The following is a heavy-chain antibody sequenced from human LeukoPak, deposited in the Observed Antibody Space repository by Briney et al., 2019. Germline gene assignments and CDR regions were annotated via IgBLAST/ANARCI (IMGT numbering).Heavy chain of an antibody. CDR1: GFPFTSYD. CDR3: ARGRLSGYPGFWFDP. V-gene: IGHV1-8*01. Sequence: ASMKVSCKTSGFPFTSYDINWVRQATGQGLEWMGWMNPNSGNTGSAQKFQGRLTMTRNTSISTAYMELSSLTSEDTAVYYCARGRLSGYPGFWFDPWGQGTLVTVSS. D-gene: IGHD6-25*01. CDR2: MNPNSGNT. J-gene: IGHJ5*02.